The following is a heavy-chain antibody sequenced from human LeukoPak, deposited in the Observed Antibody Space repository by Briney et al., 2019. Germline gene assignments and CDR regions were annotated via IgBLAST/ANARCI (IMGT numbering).Heavy chain of an antibody. D-gene: IGHD6-19*01. V-gene: IGHV4-59*01. J-gene: IGHJ4*02. CDR2: IYYSGNT. Sequence: PSETLSLTCTVPGGSTSSYYWSWIRQPPGKGLEWIGYIYYSGNTNYNPSLKSRVTISVDTSKNQFSLRLRSVTAADTAVYYCARAPAKGWYYFDYWGQGTLVTVSS. CDR3: ARAPAKGWYYFDY. CDR1: GGSTSSYY.